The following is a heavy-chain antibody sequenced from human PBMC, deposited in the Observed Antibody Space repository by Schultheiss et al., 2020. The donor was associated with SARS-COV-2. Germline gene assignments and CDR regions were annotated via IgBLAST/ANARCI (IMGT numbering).Heavy chain of an antibody. V-gene: IGHV4-34*09. CDR2: IYYSGST. CDR1: GGSFSGYY. J-gene: IGHJ4*02. Sequence: SQTLSLTCAVYGGSFSGYYWSWIRQPPGKGLEWIGYIYYSGSTYYNPSLKSRVTISVDTSKNQFSLKLSSVTAADTAVYYCARASSGWYFDYWGQGTLVTVSS. D-gene: IGHD6-19*01. CDR3: ARASSGWYFDY.